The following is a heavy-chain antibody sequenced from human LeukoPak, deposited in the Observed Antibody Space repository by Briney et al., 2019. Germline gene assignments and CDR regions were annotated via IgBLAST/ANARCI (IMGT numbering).Heavy chain of an antibody. CDR3: ARDYYDSSGYSHFDY. D-gene: IGHD3-22*01. Sequence: ASVKVSCKASGYTFTSYGISWVRQAPGQGLEWMGWISAYNGNTNYAQKLQGRDTMTTDTSTSTAYMELRSLRSDDTAVYYCARDYYDSSGYSHFDYWGQGTLVTVSS. CDR1: GYTFTSYG. CDR2: ISAYNGNT. J-gene: IGHJ4*02. V-gene: IGHV1-18*01.